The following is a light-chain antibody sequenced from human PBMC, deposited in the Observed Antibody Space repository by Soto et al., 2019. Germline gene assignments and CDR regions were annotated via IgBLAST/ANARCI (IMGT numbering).Light chain of an antibody. CDR2: QDS. J-gene: IGLJ2*01. CDR1: KLGDKY. CDR3: QRGDSSTVV. Sequence: SYELTQPPSVSVSPGQTASITCSGDKLGDKYACWYQQKPGQSPVLVIYQDSKRPSGIPERFSGSNSGNTATLTISGTQAMDGATYYGQRGDSSTVVFAGGPRLTAL. V-gene: IGLV3-1*01.